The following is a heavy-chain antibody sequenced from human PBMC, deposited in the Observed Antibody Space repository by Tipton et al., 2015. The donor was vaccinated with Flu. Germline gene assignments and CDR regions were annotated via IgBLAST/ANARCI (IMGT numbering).Heavy chain of an antibody. D-gene: IGHD3-10*01. CDR1: GFTFDDYA. J-gene: IGHJ3*02. CDR3: AKDIGGSGTLDAFDI. CDR2: ISWNSGSI. V-gene: IGHV3-9*01. Sequence: SLRLSCAASGFTFDDYAMHWVRQAPGKGLEWVSGISWNSGSIGYADSVKGRFTISRDNAKNSLYLQMNSLRAEYTALYYCAKDIGGSGTLDAFDIWGQGTMVTVSS.